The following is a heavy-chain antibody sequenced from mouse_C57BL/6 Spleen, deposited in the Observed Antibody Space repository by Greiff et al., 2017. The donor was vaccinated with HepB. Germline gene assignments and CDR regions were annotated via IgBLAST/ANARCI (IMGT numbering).Heavy chain of an antibody. CDR2: IYPGDGDT. J-gene: IGHJ4*01. V-gene: IGHV1-82*01. CDR1: GYAFSSSW. D-gene: IGHD1-1*01. Sequence: VKVVESGPELVKPGASVKISCKASGYAFSSSWMNWVKQRPGKGLEWIGRIYPGDGDTNYNGKFKGKATLTADKSSSTAYMQLSSLTSEDSAVYFCATYYAGGAMDYWGQGTSVTVSS. CDR3: ATYYAGGAMDY.